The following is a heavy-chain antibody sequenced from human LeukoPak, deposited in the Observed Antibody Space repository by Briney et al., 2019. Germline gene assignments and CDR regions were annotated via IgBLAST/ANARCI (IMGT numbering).Heavy chain of an antibody. D-gene: IGHD2-15*01. CDR3: ARRRCSGGSCYPKKNWFDP. CDR2: SGNT. Sequence: SGNTGYAQKFQGRVTMTRNTSISTAYMELSSLRSEDTAVYYCARRRCSGGSCYPKKNWFDPWGQGTLVTVSS. V-gene: IGHV1-8*01. J-gene: IGHJ5*02.